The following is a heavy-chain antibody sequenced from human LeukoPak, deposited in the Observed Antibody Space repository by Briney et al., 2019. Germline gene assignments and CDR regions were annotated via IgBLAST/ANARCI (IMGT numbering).Heavy chain of an antibody. V-gene: IGHV4-38-2*02. J-gene: IGHJ5*02. CDR3: ARYGSGSYSHFDP. Sequence: PSETLSLTCTVSSYSISSGYYWGWIRQPPGKGLEWIGSIYHSGSTYYNPSLKSRVTILVDTSKNQFSLKLSPVTAADTAVYYCARYGSGSYSHFDPWGQGTLVTVSS. CDR1: SYSISSGYY. CDR2: IYHSGST. D-gene: IGHD3-10*01.